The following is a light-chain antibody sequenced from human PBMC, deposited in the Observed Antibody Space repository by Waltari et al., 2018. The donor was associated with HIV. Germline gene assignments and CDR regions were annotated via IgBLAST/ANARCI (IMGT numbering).Light chain of an antibody. V-gene: IGKV3-20*01. CDR2: GTS. Sequence: EVVLTQSPDTLSLSHGRRATLSCRASQSVRSTYLSWYQQKRGQAPRLLIYGTSNRATGIPERFSGTGSGTDFTLTIRRLEPEDFAVYYCQQYDSSSYTFGQGTKLEVK. J-gene: IGKJ2*01. CDR1: QSVRSTY. CDR3: QQYDSSSYT.